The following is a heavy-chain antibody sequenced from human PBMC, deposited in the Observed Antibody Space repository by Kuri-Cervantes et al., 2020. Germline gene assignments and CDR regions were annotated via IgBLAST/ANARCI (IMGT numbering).Heavy chain of an antibody. CDR3: ARDRKVRGGKAFDI. J-gene: IGHJ3*02. CDR2: ISSSSSTI. CDR1: GFTFSDYY. D-gene: IGHD3-10*01. Sequence: GGSLRLSCAASGFTFSDYYMSWIRQAPGKGLEWVSYISSSSSTIYYADSVKGRFTISRDNAKNSLYLQMNSLRDEDTAVYYCARDRKVRGGKAFDIWGQGTMVTVSS. V-gene: IGHV3-11*04.